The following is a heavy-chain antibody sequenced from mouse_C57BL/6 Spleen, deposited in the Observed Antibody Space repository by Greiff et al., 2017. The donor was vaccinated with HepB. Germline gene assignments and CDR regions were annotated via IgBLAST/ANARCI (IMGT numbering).Heavy chain of an antibody. CDR2: IDPSDSYT. V-gene: IGHV1-50*01. CDR1: GYTFTSYW. CDR3: ARGNYGSSYGYWYFDV. J-gene: IGHJ1*03. Sequence: VQLQQPGAELVKPGASVKLSCKASGYTFTSYWMQWVQQRPGQGLEWIGEIDPSDSYTNYNQKFKGKAPLTVDTSSSTAYMQLSSLTSEDSAVYYCARGNYGSSYGYWYFDVWGTGTTVTVSS. D-gene: IGHD1-1*01.